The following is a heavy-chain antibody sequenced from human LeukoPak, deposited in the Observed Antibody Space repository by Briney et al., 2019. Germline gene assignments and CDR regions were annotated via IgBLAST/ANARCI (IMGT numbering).Heavy chain of an antibody. D-gene: IGHD2-2*02. J-gene: IGHJ4*02. CDR3: ARDAVVPAAIQDVTGTTYDY. Sequence: ASVKVSCKASGGTFSSYAISWVRQAPGQGLEWMGGIIPIFGTANYAQKFQGRVTITADESTSTAYMELSSLRSEDTAVYYCARDAVVPAAIQDVTGTTYDYWGQGTLVTVSS. CDR1: GGTFSSYA. CDR2: IIPIFGTA. V-gene: IGHV1-69*13.